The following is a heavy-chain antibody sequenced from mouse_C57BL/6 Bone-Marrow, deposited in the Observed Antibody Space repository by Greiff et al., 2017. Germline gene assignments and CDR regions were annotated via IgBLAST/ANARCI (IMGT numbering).Heavy chain of an antibody. Sequence: VQLQQSGAELVRPGTSVKVSCKASGYAFTNYLIEWVKQRPGQGLEWIGVINPGSGGTNYNEKFKGKATLTADTSSSTAYMQISSLTSEDSAVSFCASLDWYVDVWGTGTTVTVSS. CDR3: ASLDWYVDV. J-gene: IGHJ1*03. V-gene: IGHV1-54*01. CDR1: GYAFTNYL. CDR2: INPGSGGT.